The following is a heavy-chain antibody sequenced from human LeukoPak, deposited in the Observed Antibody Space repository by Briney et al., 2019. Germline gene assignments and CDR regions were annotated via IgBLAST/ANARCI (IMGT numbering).Heavy chain of an antibody. CDR2: IFYSGST. CDR3: ARARDSYGSGSAFDY. CDR1: GDSISSTSYY. Sequence: PSETLSLTCTVSGDSISSTSYYWGWIRQPPGKGLEWVGNIFYSGSTYYNPSLKSRVTISVDKSKNQFSLKLSSVTGADTAVYYCARARDSYGSGSAFDYWGQGTLVTVSS. V-gene: IGHV4-39*07. J-gene: IGHJ4*02. D-gene: IGHD5-18*01.